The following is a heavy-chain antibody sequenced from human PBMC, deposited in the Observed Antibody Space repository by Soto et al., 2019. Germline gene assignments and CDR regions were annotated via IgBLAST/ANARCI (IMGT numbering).Heavy chain of an antibody. D-gene: IGHD4-4*01. CDR3: AKALAPRITTVTMDDAFAI. Sequence: EVQLLESGGGLVPPGGSLRRSCAASGFTFISYAMSWVRQAPGKGLEWVSAINGSGGSTYDADSVKGRFTISRHNSKNTLNLRMNSLRAEDTAVYYCAKALAPRITTVTMDDAFAITGRGTMVTVST. J-gene: IGHJ3*02. CDR1: GFTFISYA. CDR2: INGSGGST. V-gene: IGHV3-23*01.